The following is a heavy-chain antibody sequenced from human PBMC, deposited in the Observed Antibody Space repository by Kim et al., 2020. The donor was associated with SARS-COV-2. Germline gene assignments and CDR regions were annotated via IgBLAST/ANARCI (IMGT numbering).Heavy chain of an antibody. CDR1: GFTFGSYW. V-gene: IGHV3-74*01. CDR3: AREGGPELLWFGEPNYWYFNP. D-gene: IGHD3-10*01. J-gene: IGHJ2*01. Sequence: GGSLRLSCAASGFTFGSYWMHWVRQVPGKGLVWVARLNSDGSSTNYADSVKGRFTISRDNAKNTLYLQMNSLRGEDTAVYFCAREGGPELLWFGEPNYWYFNPWGRGTLVTVSS. CDR2: LNSDGSST.